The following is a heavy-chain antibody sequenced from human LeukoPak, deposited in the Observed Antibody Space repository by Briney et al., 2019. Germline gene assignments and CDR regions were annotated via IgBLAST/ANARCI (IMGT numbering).Heavy chain of an antibody. J-gene: IGHJ4*02. V-gene: IGHV3-21*01. Sequence: GGSLRLSCAASGFTFSSYSMNWVRQAPGKGLEWVSSISSSSSYIYYADSVKGRFTISRGNAKNSLYLQMNSLRAEDTAVYYCARDPSGWYFVDYWGQGTLVTVSS. D-gene: IGHD6-19*01. CDR1: GFTFSSYS. CDR2: ISSSSSYI. CDR3: ARDPSGWYFVDY.